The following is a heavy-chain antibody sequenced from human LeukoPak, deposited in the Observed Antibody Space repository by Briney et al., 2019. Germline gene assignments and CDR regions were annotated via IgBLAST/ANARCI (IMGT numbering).Heavy chain of an antibody. CDR2: IYSNGDNT. CDR1: GFTFSNYA. D-gene: IGHD3-10*01. Sequence: PGGSLRLSCAASGFTFSNYAMTLVRQAPGQGLEWVSGIYSNGDNTDYADSVKGRFTISRDNSKNTLFLQMNSPRVEDTAVYYCARSYRYFDYWGQGTLVTVSS. CDR3: ARSYRYFDY. J-gene: IGHJ4*02. V-gene: IGHV3-23*05.